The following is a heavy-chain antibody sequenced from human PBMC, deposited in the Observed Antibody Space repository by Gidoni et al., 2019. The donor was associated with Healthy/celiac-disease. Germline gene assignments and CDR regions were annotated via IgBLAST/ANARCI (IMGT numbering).Heavy chain of an antibody. D-gene: IGHD3-16*01. CDR3: ARHLGSIMITFGGVPWGWFDP. V-gene: IGHV4-39*01. CDR1: GGSISSSSYY. Sequence: QLQLQESRPGLVKPSETLSLTCTVSGGSISSSSYYWGWIRQPPGKGLEWIGSIYYSGRTYYNPSLKSRVTISVDTSKNQFSLKLSSVTAADTAVYYCARHLGSIMITFGGVPWGWFDPWGQGTLVTVSS. J-gene: IGHJ5*02. CDR2: IYYSGRT.